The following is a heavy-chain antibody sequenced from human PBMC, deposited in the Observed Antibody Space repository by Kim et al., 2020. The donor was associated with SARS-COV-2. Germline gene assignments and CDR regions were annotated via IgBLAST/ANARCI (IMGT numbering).Heavy chain of an antibody. CDR3: AREEYYYDSSGYYHIRYFDL. CDR2: IYSGGST. D-gene: IGHD3-22*01. J-gene: IGHJ2*01. Sequence: GGSLRLSCAASGFTVSSNYMSWVRQAPGKGLEWVSVIYSGGSTYYADSVKGRFTISRHNSKNTLYLQMNSLRAEDTAVYYCAREEYYYDSSGYYHIRYFDLWGRGTLVTVSS. V-gene: IGHV3-53*04. CDR1: GFTVSSNY.